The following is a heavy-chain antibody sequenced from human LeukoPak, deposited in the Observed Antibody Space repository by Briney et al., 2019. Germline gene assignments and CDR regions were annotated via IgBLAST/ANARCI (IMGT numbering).Heavy chain of an antibody. CDR2: ISGSGDNM. CDR1: GFTFSSYS. D-gene: IGHD4-17*01. J-gene: IGHJ3*01. Sequence: GGSLRLSCAASGFTFSSYSMNWVRQAPGKGLEWVSSISGSGDNMDYADSVKGRFTISRDNSENTLYLQMNSLRAEDTAIYYCAKELTSVTTGGAFDLWGQGTMVTVSS. V-gene: IGHV3-23*01. CDR3: AKELTSVTTGGAFDL.